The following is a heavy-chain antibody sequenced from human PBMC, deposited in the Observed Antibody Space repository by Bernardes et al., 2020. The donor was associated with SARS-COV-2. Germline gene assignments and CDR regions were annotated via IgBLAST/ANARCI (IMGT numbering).Heavy chain of an antibody. CDR1: GFTFSNYW. CDR2: ISQDGSSI. D-gene: IGHD5-18*01. Sequence: GGSLRLSCAASGFTFSNYWMHWVRQAPGKGLVWVGRISQDGSSISYADSVKGRFTISRDNAKNSLYLQMNSLRAEDTAVYYCARDHSYGSSYGYYYYYGMDVWGQGTKVTVSS. J-gene: IGHJ6*02. V-gene: IGHV3-74*01. CDR3: ARDHSYGSSYGYYYYYGMDV.